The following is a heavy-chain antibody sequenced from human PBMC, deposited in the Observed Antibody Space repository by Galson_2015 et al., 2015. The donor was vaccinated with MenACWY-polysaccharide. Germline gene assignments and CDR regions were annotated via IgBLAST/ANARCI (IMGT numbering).Heavy chain of an antibody. V-gene: IGHV5-51*03. CDR3: TRDDSNYRPDY. Sequence: QSGAEVKKPGESLKISCKGSGYSFTSYWIGWVRQTPGKGLEWMAIIYLDDSDTRYSPSFQGQVTISADKSISTAYLQWRSLKASDSAMYYCTRDDSNYRPDYWGRGTLVTVSS. CDR2: IYLDDSDT. J-gene: IGHJ4*02. CDR1: GYSFTSYW. D-gene: IGHD4-11*01.